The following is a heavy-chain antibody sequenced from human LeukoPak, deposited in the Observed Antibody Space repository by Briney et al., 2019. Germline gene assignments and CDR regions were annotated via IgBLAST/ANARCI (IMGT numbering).Heavy chain of an antibody. J-gene: IGHJ4*02. V-gene: IGHV3-23*01. CDR3: AVTTVAGNVGLFY. CDR2: ISGSGGST. CDR1: GFTFSSYA. D-gene: IGHD6-19*01. Sequence: GGSLRLSCAASGFTFSSYAMSWVRQAPGKGLEWVSAISGSGGSTYYADPVKGRSTISSDNDKNTLYLQMNSLRAEATAVYYCAVTTVAGNVGLFYWGQGTLVTVSS.